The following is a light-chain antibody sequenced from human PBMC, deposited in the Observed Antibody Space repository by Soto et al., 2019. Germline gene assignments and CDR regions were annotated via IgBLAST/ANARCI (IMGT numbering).Light chain of an antibody. CDR1: KLGDKY. CDR2: QDS. CDR3: QAWDSSTVV. Sequence: YELTQPPSVSVSPGQTARITCSGDKLGDKYACWYQQKPGQSPVLVIYQDSKRPSGIPERFSGSNSGNTATLTISGTQAMDEADYYCQAWDSSTVVFGGGTKLTVL. J-gene: IGLJ2*01. V-gene: IGLV3-1*01.